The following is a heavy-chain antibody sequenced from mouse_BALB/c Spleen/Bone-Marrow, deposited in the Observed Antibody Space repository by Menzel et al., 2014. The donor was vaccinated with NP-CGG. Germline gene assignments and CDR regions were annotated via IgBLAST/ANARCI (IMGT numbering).Heavy chain of an antibody. J-gene: IGHJ3*01. D-gene: IGHD2-4*01. V-gene: IGHV1-4*01. Sequence: VKLMDSGAELARPGASVKMSCKASGYTFTSYTMHWVKQRPGQGLEWIGYINPSSGYTNYNQKFKDKATLTADKSSSTAYMQLSSLTSEDSAVYYCARFFYDYDGPWFAYWGQGTLVTVSA. CDR1: GYTFTSYT. CDR2: INPSSGYT. CDR3: ARFFYDYDGPWFAY.